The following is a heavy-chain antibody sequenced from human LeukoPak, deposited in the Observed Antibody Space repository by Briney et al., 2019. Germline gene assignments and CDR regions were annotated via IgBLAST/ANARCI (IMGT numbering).Heavy chain of an antibody. J-gene: IGHJ3*02. CDR1: GFTFDDYA. V-gene: IGHV3-66*01. CDR2: IYSGGST. CDR3: ARDDRFGELGYAFDI. D-gene: IGHD3-10*01. Sequence: GGSLRLSCAASGFTFDDYAMHWVRQAPGKGLEWVSVIYSGGSTYYADSVKGRFTISRDNSKNTLYLQMNSLRAEDTAVYYCARDDRFGELGYAFDIWGQGTLVTVSS.